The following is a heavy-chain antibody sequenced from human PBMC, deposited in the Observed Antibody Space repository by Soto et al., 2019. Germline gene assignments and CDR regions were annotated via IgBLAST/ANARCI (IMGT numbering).Heavy chain of an antibody. D-gene: IGHD4-4*01. V-gene: IGHV3-33*01. CDR2: IWYDGSNK. CDR1: GFTFSSYG. Sequence: PXXSLRLSFAASGFTFSSYGMHWVPQAPGKGLDWGAVIWYDGSNKYYADSVKGRFTISRDNSKNTLYLQMNSLRAEDKAVYYCARESGALTVTRYNWFDPWGQGTLVTVSS. CDR3: ARESGALTVTRYNWFDP. J-gene: IGHJ5*02.